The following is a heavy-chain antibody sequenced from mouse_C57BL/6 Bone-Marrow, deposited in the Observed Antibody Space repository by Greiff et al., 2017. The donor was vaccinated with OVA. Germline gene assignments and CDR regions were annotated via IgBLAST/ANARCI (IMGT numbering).Heavy chain of an antibody. V-gene: IGHV1-81*01. D-gene: IGHD2-5*01. Sequence: QVQLQQSGAELARPGASVKLSCKASGYTFTSYGISWVKQRTGQGLEWIGEIYPRSGNTYYNEKFKGKATLTADKSSSTAYMELRILTSEDSAVYFCARSYYSNYYFNYWGQGTTLTVSS. CDR1: GYTFTSYG. CDR2: IYPRSGNT. J-gene: IGHJ2*01. CDR3: ARSYYSNYYFNY.